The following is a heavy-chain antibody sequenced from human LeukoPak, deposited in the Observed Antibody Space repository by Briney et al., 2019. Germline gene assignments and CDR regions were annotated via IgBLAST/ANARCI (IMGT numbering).Heavy chain of an antibody. Sequence: SETLSLTCTVSNGSISSYYWSWIRQPPGKGLEWIGYIYYSGSTNYNPSLKSRVTISVDTSKNQFSLKLSSVTAADTAVYYCARGLYYYDSGGYTLAYWGQGTLVTVSS. CDR2: IYYSGST. CDR3: ARGLYYYDSGGYTLAY. D-gene: IGHD3-22*01. J-gene: IGHJ4*02. V-gene: IGHV4-59*01. CDR1: NGSISSYY.